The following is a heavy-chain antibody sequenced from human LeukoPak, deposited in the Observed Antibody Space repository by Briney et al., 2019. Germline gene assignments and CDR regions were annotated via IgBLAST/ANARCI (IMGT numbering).Heavy chain of an antibody. CDR2: ISADGGST. J-gene: IGHJ4*02. CDR3: AKESGKFDY. CDR1: GLNFDDSA. V-gene: IGHV3-43*02. Sequence: GGSLRLSCVASGLNFDDSAMHWVRQAPGKGLEWVSLISADGGSTFSADSVKGRFSISRDNSKNSLYLQMNSLRSEDTAMYYCAKESGKFDYWGRGTLVAVSS.